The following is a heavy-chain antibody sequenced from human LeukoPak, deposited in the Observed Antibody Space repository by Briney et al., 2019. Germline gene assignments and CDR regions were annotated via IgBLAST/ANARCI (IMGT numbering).Heavy chain of an antibody. CDR2: VYYSGST. Sequence: SETLSLTCTVSGGCIGSGDYYWSWIRQHPGKGLEWIGYVYYSGSTYYNPSLKSRVTISGDTSKNQFSLKLSSVTAADTAVYYCARGSDIVATIWFDPWGQGILVTVSS. D-gene: IGHD5-12*01. V-gene: IGHV4-31*03. J-gene: IGHJ5*02. CDR3: ARGSDIVATIWFDP. CDR1: GGCIGSGDYY.